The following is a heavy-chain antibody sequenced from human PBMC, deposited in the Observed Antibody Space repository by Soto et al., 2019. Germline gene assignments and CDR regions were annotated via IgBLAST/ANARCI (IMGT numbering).Heavy chain of an antibody. CDR1: GGSISSGDYY. V-gene: IGHV4-30-4*01. Sequence: SETLSLTCTVSGGSISSGDYYWSWIRQPPGKGLEWIGYIYYSGSTYYNPSLKSRVTISVDTSKNQFSLKLSSVTAADTAVYYCARGRYDYVWRSPGLGYYFDDWGQGTLVTVSS. CDR3: ARGRYDYVWRSPGLGYYFDD. J-gene: IGHJ4*02. D-gene: IGHD3-16*01. CDR2: IYYSGST.